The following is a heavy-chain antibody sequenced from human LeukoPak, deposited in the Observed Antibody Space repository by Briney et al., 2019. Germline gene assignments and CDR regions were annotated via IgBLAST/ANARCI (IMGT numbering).Heavy chain of an antibody. V-gene: IGHV3-7*01. CDR1: GFTLSRYW. CDR2: IKQDGREK. CDR3: ARYPYNGAYGDTYYYYMDV. Sequence: GSLRLSCAASGFTLSRYWMSWVRQAPGEGLEWVANIKQDGREKNYWDSVKGRFIISRDNIKNSLYLQMISLRAEDTAIYYCARYPYNGAYGDTYYYYMDVWGKGTTVTISS. J-gene: IGHJ6*03. D-gene: IGHD4-17*01.